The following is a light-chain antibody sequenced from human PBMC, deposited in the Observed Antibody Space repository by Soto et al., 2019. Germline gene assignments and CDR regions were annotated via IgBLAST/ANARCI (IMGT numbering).Light chain of an antibody. J-gene: IGLJ1*01. CDR1: SSNIGAGYD. CDR3: QSYDSSLSGYV. V-gene: IGLV1-40*01. CDR2: ANS. Sequence: QSALTHPPSVSGAPGRRVTISCTGSSSNIGAGYDVHWYQQLPGTAPKLLIYANSNRPSGVPGRFSGSKSGTSASLAITGLQAEDEADYYCQSYDSSLSGYVFGTGTKVTVL.